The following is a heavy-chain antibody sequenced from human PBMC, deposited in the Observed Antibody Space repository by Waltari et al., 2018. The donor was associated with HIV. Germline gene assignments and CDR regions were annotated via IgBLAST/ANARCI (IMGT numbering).Heavy chain of an antibody. CDR2: INPNSGGT. V-gene: IGHV1-2*02. Sequence: QVQLVQSGAAVKKPGASVQVSCKASGYTFTGYYMHWVRTAPGQGLAWMGWINPNSGGTNYAQTFQGRVTMTRDTSISTAYMELSRLRSDDTAVYYCARNVGSILGGAFDIWGQGTMVTVSS. D-gene: IGHD1-26*01. CDR3: ARNVGSILGGAFDI. CDR1: GYTFTGYY. J-gene: IGHJ3*02.